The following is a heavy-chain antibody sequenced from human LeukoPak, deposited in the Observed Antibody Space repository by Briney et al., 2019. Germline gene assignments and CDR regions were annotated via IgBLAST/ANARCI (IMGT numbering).Heavy chain of an antibody. Sequence: GGSLGLSCTASGFTFSSYSMNWVRQAPGKGLEWVSSISSSSSYIYYADSVKGRFTISRDNAKNSLYLQMNSLRAEDTAVYYCARGGVLPNWFDPWGQGTLVTVSS. V-gene: IGHV3-21*01. D-gene: IGHD3-10*01. CDR3: ARGGVLPNWFDP. CDR1: GFTFSSYS. J-gene: IGHJ5*02. CDR2: ISSSSSYI.